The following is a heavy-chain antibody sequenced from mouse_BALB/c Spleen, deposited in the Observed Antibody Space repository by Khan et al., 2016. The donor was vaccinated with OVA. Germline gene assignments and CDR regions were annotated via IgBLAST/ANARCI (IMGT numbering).Heavy chain of an antibody. CDR3: ARLADDYDSEGFAY. CDR2: ISSGGSYT. J-gene: IGHJ3*01. Sequence: EVELVESGGDLVKPEGSLKLSCAASGFTFSTYGMSWVRQTPDKRLGWVATISSGGSYTYYPDSVQGRFTISRDNAKNTLYLQMSSLKSEDTAMFYCARLADDYDSEGFAYWGQGTLVTVSA. V-gene: IGHV5-6*01. CDR1: GFTFSTYG. D-gene: IGHD2-4*01.